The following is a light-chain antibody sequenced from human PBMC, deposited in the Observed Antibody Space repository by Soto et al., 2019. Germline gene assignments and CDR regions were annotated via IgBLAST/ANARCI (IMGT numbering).Light chain of an antibody. CDR2: KAS. CDR1: QSISSW. V-gene: IGKV1-5*03. CDR3: QQYKSYWT. Sequence: IQMTQSPSTLSSSVGDTVTVTCRASQSISSWLAWYQQKPGKAPKLLIYKASSLESGVPSRFSGSGSGTEFTLTISSLQPDDSASYYCQQYKSYWTFGQGTKVDIK. J-gene: IGKJ1*01.